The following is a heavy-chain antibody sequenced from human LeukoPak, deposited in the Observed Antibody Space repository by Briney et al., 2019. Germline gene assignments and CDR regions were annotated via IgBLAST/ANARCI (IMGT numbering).Heavy chain of an antibody. CDR3: AKKDIVVVPAAMPAGFDP. D-gene: IGHD2-2*01. J-gene: IGHJ5*02. CDR1: GYTFTGYY. Sequence: SVKVSCKGSGYTFTGYYMHWVRQAPGQGLEWMGWINPNSGGTKYTQKCQGRVTLTRDPSISTAYMEQSRLIPDDTSVYYCAKKDIVVVPAAMPAGFDPWGQGTLVTVSS. V-gene: IGHV1-2*02. CDR2: INPNSGGT.